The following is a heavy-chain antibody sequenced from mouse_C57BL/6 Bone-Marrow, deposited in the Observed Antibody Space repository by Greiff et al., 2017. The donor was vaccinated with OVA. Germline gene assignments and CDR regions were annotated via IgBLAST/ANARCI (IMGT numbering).Heavy chain of an antibody. J-gene: IGHJ1*03. CDR2: IYPGDGDT. V-gene: IGHV1-82*01. CDR1: GYAFSSSW. CDR3: ARLGGTRWYFDV. D-gene: IGHD3-3*01. Sequence: VQLQQSGPELVKPGASVKISCKASGYAFSSSWMNWVKQRPGKGLEWIGRIYPGDGDTNYNGKFKGKATLTADKSSSTAYMQHSSLTSEDSAVYFCARLGGTRWYFDVWGTGTTVTVSS.